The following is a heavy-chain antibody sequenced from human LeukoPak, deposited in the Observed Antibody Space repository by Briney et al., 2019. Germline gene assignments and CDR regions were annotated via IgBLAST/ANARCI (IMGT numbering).Heavy chain of an antibody. V-gene: IGHV3-21*01. CDR2: IRSSSSDI. CDR1: GFTFSSYS. Sequence: GGSLRLSCAASGFTFSSYSMNWVRQAPGKRLEWVSFIRSSSSDIYYADSVKGRFTISRDNAKNSLYLQMDSLKAEDTAVYYCARVRSGSLDYWGQGTLVTVSS. CDR3: ARVRSGSLDY. D-gene: IGHD1-26*01. J-gene: IGHJ4*02.